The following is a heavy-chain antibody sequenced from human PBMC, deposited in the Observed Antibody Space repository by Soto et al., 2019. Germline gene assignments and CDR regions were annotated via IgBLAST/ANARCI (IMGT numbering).Heavy chain of an antibody. CDR3: ARDGYYYDISGYYPYYFDY. CDR1: GYTFTSYG. V-gene: IGHV1-18*04. J-gene: IGHJ4*02. D-gene: IGHD3-22*01. Sequence: GASVKVSCKASGYTFTSYGISWVRQASGQGLEWMGWISAYNGNTNYAQKLQGRVTMTTDTSTSTAYMELRSLRSAETAVYYCARDGYYYDISGYYPYYFDYWGQGPLVTVSS. CDR2: ISAYNGNT.